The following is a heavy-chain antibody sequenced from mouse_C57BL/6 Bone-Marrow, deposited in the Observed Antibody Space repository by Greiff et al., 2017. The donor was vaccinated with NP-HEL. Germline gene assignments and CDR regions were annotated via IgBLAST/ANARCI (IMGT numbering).Heavy chain of an antibody. D-gene: IGHD2-4*01. CDR3: ARYDYLFAY. J-gene: IGHJ3*01. CDR2: IDPSDSYT. V-gene: IGHV1-69*01. Sequence: QVQLKQPGAELVMPGASVKLSCKASGYTFTSYWMHWVKQRPGQGLEWIGEIDPSDSYTNYNQKFKGKSTLTVDKSSSTAYMQLSSLTSEDSAVYYCARYDYLFAYWGQGTLVTVSA. CDR1: GYTFTSYW.